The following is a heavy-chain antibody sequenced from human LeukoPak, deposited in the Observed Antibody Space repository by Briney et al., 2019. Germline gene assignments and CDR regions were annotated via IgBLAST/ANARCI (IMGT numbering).Heavy chain of an antibody. V-gene: IGHV5-51*01. CDR3: ARQFRDSSGYYSYYFDY. Sequence: GESLKISCKGSGYSFTTYWIGWVRQMPGRGLEWMGIIYPGDSDTRYSPSFQGQVTISADKSISTAYLQWSSLKASDTAMYYCARQFRDSSGYYSYYFDYWGQGTLVTVSS. CDR1: GYSFTTYW. D-gene: IGHD3-22*01. J-gene: IGHJ4*02. CDR2: IYPGDSDT.